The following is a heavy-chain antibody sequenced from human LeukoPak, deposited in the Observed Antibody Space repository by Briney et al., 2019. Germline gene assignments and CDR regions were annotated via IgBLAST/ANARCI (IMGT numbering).Heavy chain of an antibody. CDR2: ISSTSDTK. J-gene: IGHJ3*02. Sequence: HPGGSLRLSCAASGFNFGTFPVSWLRQAPGKGLEWVSTISSTSDTKDYADSVKGRFTISRDNSKSTLYLQMDSLRADDTALYYCAKYRQSSGNYRRAFDIWGQGTMVTVSP. V-gene: IGHV3-23*01. CDR1: GFNFGTFP. CDR3: AKYRQSSGNYRRAFDI. D-gene: IGHD4-11*01.